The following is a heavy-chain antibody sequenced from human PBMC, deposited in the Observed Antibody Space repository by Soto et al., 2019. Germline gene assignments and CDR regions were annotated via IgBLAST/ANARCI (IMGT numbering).Heavy chain of an antibody. Sequence: EVQLVESGGGLVQPGGSLRLSCAASGFTFSSYEMNWVRQAPGKGLEWVSYISSSGSTIYYADSVKGRFTISRDNAKNSLYLQMNSLRAEDTAVYYCARTMVDTQNALGYWGQGTLVTVSS. CDR3: ARTMVDTQNALGY. V-gene: IGHV3-48*03. CDR1: GFTFSSYE. CDR2: ISSSGSTI. D-gene: IGHD5-18*01. J-gene: IGHJ4*02.